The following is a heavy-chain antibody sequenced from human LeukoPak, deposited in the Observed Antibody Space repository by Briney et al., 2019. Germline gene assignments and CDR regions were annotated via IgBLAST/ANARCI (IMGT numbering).Heavy chain of an antibody. J-gene: IGHJ6*02. D-gene: IGHD1-26*01. CDR3: ARVLTPLPEWELPRGITYYYYGMDV. CDR2: MNPNSGNT. CDR1: GYTFTSYD. Sequence: ASVKVSCKASGYTFTSYDIHWVRQATGQGLAWMGWMNPNSGNTGYAQKFQGRVTMTRNTSISTAYMELSSLRSEDTAVYYCARVLTPLPEWELPRGITYYYYGMDVWGQGTTVTVSS. V-gene: IGHV1-8*01.